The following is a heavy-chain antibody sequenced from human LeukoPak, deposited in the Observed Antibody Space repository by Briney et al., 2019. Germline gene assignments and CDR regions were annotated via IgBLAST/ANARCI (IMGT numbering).Heavy chain of an antibody. V-gene: IGHV4-61*01. J-gene: IGHJ3*02. CDR1: GGSISTSNYY. D-gene: IGHD4-17*01. CDR2: IYYSGST. Sequence: SETLSLTCTVSGGSISTSNYYWSWIRQPPGKGLGWIGYIYYSGSTNYNPSLKSRVTISVDTSKNQFSLKLSSVTAADTAVYYCARDGRPSGDYVLNDAFDIWGQGTMVTVSS. CDR3: ARDGRPSGDYVLNDAFDI.